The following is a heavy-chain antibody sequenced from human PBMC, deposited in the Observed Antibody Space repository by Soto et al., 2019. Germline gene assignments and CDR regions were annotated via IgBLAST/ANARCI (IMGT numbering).Heavy chain of an antibody. CDR3: ARDDEYNWHDGPVDAFDI. J-gene: IGHJ3*02. Sequence: QVQLVQSGAEVKKPGASVKVSCKASGYTFTSYGISWVRQAPGQGLEWMGWISAYNGNTNYSHKLQGRVTMTTDTSQSTAYMELGSLRSDDTAVYYCARDDEYNWHDGPVDAFDIWGQGTMVTVAS. D-gene: IGHD1-1*01. V-gene: IGHV1-18*01. CDR1: GYTFTSYG. CDR2: ISAYNGNT.